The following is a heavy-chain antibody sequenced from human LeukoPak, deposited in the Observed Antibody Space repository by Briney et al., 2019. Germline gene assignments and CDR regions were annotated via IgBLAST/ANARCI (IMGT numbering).Heavy chain of an antibody. CDR1: GYTFTSYD. CDR3: ARDRPVGCSSTSCYEYYYYGMDV. V-gene: IGHV1-8*03. D-gene: IGHD2-2*01. CDR2: MNPNSGNT. J-gene: IGHJ6*02. Sequence: ASVKVSCKASGYTFTSYDINWVRQATGQGLEWMGWMNPNSGNTGYAQKFQGRVTITRNTSISTAYKELSSLRSEDTAVYYCARDRPVGCSSTSCYEYYYYGMDVWGQGTTVTVSS.